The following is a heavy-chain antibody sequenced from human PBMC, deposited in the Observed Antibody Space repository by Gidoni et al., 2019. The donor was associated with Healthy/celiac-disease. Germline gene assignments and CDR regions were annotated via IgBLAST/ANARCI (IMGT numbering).Heavy chain of an antibody. CDR3: AITMIVDNNNRDAFDI. CDR1: GYTLAELS. CDR2: FEPEDGET. J-gene: IGHJ3*02. D-gene: IGHD3-22*01. Sequence: QVQLVQSWAGVKKPGASLQVSCKVSGYTLAELSMHWVRQAPGKGLEWMGGFEPEDGETIYEQKFQGRVTMTEDTSTDTAYMELSSLRSEDTAVYYCAITMIVDNNNRDAFDIWGQGTMVTVSS. V-gene: IGHV1-24*01.